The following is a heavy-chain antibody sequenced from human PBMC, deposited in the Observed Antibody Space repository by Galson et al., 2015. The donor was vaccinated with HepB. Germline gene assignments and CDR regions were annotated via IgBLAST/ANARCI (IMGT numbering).Heavy chain of an antibody. CDR2: IIPILGIA. V-gene: IGHV1-69*02. CDR3: ARVIAAAGSFDY. CDR1: GGTFSSYT. D-gene: IGHD6-13*01. J-gene: IGHJ4*02. Sequence: SVKVSCKASGGTFSSYTISWVRQAPGQGLEWMGRIIPILGIANYAQKFQGRVTMTTDTSTSTAYMELRSLRSDDTAVYYCARVIAAAGSFDYWGQGTLVTVSS.